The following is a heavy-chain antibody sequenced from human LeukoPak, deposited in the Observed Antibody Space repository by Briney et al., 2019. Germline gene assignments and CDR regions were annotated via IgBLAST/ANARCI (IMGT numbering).Heavy chain of an antibody. J-gene: IGHJ3*01. D-gene: IGHD3-22*01. CDR1: GASIRSHY. V-gene: IGHV4-59*11. Sequence: SETLSLTCTVSGASIRSHYWNWIRQPPGKGLEWIGYIYYSGGTKYNSSLKSRVTISEDTSKNQFSLKLKSVTAADTAVYYCATAGYDSNGFAFDLWGQGTIVVVSS. CDR2: IYYSGGT. CDR3: ATAGYDSNGFAFDL.